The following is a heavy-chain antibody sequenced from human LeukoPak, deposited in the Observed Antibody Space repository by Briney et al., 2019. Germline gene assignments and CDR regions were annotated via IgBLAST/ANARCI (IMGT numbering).Heavy chain of an antibody. CDR1: GFTFSSYA. V-gene: IGHV3-23*01. Sequence: GGSLRLSCAASGFTFSSYAMSWVRQAPGKGLEWVSVISGSGGSTYYADSVKDRFTISRDNSKNTLYLQMNSLRAEDTAVYYCAKSAPDCASTTCYLHFWGQGTLVTVSS. D-gene: IGHD2-2*01. CDR3: AKSAPDCASTTCYLHF. CDR2: ISGSGGST. J-gene: IGHJ4*02.